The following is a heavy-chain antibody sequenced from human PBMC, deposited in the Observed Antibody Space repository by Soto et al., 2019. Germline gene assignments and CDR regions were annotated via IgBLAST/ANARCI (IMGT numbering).Heavy chain of an antibody. Sequence: QVQLVQSGAEVKKPGASVKVSCKASGYTFTGYYIQWVRQAPGQGLEWMGRIHSDTGATNFAQKFQGRVTMTRDTSISTAYMELSSLTSDDTAVYYCARSLIGDSYYCDYWGQGTLLTASS. D-gene: IGHD7-27*01. J-gene: IGHJ4*02. CDR1: GYTFTGYY. V-gene: IGHV1-2*02. CDR2: IHSDTGAT. CDR3: ARSLIGDSYYCDY.